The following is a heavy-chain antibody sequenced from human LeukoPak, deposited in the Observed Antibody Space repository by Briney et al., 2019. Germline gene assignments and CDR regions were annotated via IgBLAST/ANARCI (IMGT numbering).Heavy chain of an antibody. CDR1: GFSVSTNY. J-gene: IGHJ4*02. Sequence: GGSLRLSCAASGFSVSTNYMSWVRQAPGKGLEWVSIIYSGGDTFYADSVKGRFTISRDNSKNTLHLQMNSVRAEDTAVYYCARVIVGTTLDYFDYWSQGTLVTVSS. CDR2: IYSGGDT. D-gene: IGHD1-26*01. V-gene: IGHV3-53*01. CDR3: ARVIVGTTLDYFDY.